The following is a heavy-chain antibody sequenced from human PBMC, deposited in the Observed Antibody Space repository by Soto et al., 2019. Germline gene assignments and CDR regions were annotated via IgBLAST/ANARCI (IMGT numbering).Heavy chain of an antibody. D-gene: IGHD3-3*01. V-gene: IGHV4-59*08. Sequence: SSETLSLTCTVSGGSISSYYWSWIRQPPGKGLEWIGYMFYSGDTNYNPSLKSRVTISVDTSKNQFSLKLSSVTAADTAVYYCARGAFWSGFVRGYGMDVWGQGTAVTVSS. CDR3: ARGAFWSGFVRGYGMDV. CDR2: MFYSGDT. J-gene: IGHJ6*02. CDR1: GGSISSYY.